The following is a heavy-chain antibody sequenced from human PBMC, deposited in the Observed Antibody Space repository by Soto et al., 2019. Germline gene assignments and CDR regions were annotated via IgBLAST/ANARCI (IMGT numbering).Heavy chain of an antibody. J-gene: IGHJ4*02. CDR2: IGGRDGTI. D-gene: IGHD6-13*01. CDR1: GFVFRNFA. V-gene: IGHV3-23*01. CDR3: AKQAAAGNWVFDY. Sequence: PGGSLRLSCAASGFVFRNFAMSWVRQVPGKGLEWVSYIGGRDGTILYADSVKGRFATSRDNSKSILYLQMNSLRAEDTAVYYCAKQAAAGNWVFDYWGQGTLVTVSS.